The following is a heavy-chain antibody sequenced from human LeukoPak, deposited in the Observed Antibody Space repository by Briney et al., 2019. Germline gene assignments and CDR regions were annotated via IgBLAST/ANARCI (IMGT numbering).Heavy chain of an antibody. V-gene: IGHV4-39*01. CDR3: AGPITMVRGVDH. CDR1: GGSIRSSSYY. Sequence: PSETLSLTRTVSGGSIRSSSYYWGWIRQPPGKGLEWIGTIYYSGTTYYNPSLKSRVTISVDTSKNQFSLKLSSVTAADTALYYCAGPITMVRGVDHWGQGTLVTVSS. J-gene: IGHJ4*02. CDR2: IYYSGTT. D-gene: IGHD3-10*01.